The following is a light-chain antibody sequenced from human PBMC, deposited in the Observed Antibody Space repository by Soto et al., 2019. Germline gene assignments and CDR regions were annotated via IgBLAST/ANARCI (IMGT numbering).Light chain of an antibody. Sequence: QSALTQPRSVSGSAGQSVTISCTGTSSDVGGYNYVSWYQQHPGKAPKLMIYDVSKRPSGVPDRFSGSKSGNTASLTISGLQAEDEADYYCCSYAGSVLFGGGTKVTVL. CDR3: CSYAGSVL. CDR1: SSDVGGYNY. J-gene: IGLJ2*01. V-gene: IGLV2-11*01. CDR2: DVS.